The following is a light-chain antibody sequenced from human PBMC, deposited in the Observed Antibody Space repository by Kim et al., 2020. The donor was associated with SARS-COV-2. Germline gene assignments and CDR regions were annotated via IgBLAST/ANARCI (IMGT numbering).Light chain of an antibody. J-gene: IGLJ1*01. Sequence: RLHSACTGSTPNIGAGYDVHWYQQLPGTAPKLPIYGNSNRPSGVPDRFSGSKSGTSASLAITGLQAEDEADYYCQSYDSSLSGYVFGTGTKVTVL. CDR2: GNS. CDR3: QSYDSSLSGYV. V-gene: IGLV1-40*01. CDR1: TPNIGAGYD.